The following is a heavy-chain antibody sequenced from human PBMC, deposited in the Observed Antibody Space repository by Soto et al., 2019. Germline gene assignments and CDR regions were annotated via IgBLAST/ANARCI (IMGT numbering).Heavy chain of an antibody. J-gene: IGHJ4*02. CDR2: TKYRSKWYT. CDR3: ARDNYGDRIRDQGFDY. D-gene: IGHD4-17*01. Sequence: PSQTLSLTCAISGDSVSSNIAAWNWVRQSPSRGLEWLGRTKYRSKWYTDYATSVQSRISINPDTSKNQVSLQLNSVTPEDTAVYYCARDNYGDRIRDQGFDYWGQGTLVTVSS. CDR1: GDSVSSNIAA. V-gene: IGHV6-1*01.